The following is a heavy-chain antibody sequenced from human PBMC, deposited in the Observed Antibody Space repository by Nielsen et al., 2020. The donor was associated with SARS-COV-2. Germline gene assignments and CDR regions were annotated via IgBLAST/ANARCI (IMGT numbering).Heavy chain of an antibody. CDR2: IYYSGST. V-gene: IGHV4-31*02. CDR3: ARGYYYDSSGYKSYYGMDV. Sequence: VRQMPGKGLEWIGYIYYSGSTYYNPSLKSRVTISVDTSKNQFSLKLSSVTAADTAVYYCARGYYYDSSGYKSYYGMDVWGQGTTVTVSS. D-gene: IGHD3-22*01. J-gene: IGHJ6*02.